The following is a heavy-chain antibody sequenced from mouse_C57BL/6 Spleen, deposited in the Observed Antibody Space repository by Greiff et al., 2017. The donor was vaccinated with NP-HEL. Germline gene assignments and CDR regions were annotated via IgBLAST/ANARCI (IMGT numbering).Heavy chain of an antibody. Sequence: EVKLQESGGGLVKPGGSLKLSCAASGFTFSDYGMHWVRQTPEQGLEWVAYISSGSSTIYYADKVKGRFTITRDNAKNTMFLQMTSLRSEDSAVYYCSRMGAGGLRGAMDYWGQGTSVTVSS. J-gene: IGHJ4*01. CDR2: ISSGSSTI. CDR3: SRMGAGGLRGAMDY. CDR1: GFTFSDYG. D-gene: IGHD2-12*01. V-gene: IGHV5-17*01.